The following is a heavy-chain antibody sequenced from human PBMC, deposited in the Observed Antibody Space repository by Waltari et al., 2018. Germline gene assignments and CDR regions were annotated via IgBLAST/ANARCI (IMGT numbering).Heavy chain of an antibody. CDR3: ARGLGAIY. Sequence: QVQMQESGPGLVRPSETLSLTCAVSGGPISTTSYIWGWIRQPPGKGLEWIASFNYGGNTYYNPSLKSRVTISGDTSKNQFSLNLTSVTAADTAVYYCARGLGAIYWGHGTLVTVSS. CDR1: GGPISTTSYI. CDR2: FNYGGNT. D-gene: IGHD1-26*01. V-gene: IGHV4-39*07. J-gene: IGHJ4*01.